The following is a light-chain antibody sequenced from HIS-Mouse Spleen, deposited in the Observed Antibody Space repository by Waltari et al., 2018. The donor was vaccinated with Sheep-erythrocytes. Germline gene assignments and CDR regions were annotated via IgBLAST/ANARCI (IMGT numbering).Light chain of an antibody. CDR3: CSYAGSYTLV. J-gene: IGLJ2*01. Sequence: QSALTQPRSVSGSPGQSVTISCTGTSSDVGGYNYVSWYQQHPGKAPKLMISDVSKRPSGDASRFTGSKSGNTASLTISGLQAEDEADYYCCSYAGSYTLVFGGGTKLTVL. CDR2: DVS. CDR1: SSDVGGYNY. V-gene: IGLV2-11*01.